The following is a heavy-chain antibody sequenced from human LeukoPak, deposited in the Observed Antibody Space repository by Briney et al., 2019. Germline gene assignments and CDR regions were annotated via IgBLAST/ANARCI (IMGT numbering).Heavy chain of an antibody. J-gene: IGHJ4*02. CDR1: SDSISGSRYY. CDR3: ARHTTTDPLFFDY. CDR2: IYYTGST. D-gene: IGHD4-17*01. Sequence: PSETLSLTCTVSSDSISGSRYYWGWIRQPPGKGLEWIGSIYYTGSTYYNPSLKSRVTVSVDTSKNQLSLKLKSVTAADTAVYFCARHTTTDPLFFDYWGQGTLVTVSS. V-gene: IGHV4-39*01.